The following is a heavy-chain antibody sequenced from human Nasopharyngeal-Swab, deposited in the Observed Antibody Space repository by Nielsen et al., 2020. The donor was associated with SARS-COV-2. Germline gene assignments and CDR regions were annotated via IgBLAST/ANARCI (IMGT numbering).Heavy chain of an antibody. CDR1: GGSISDYY. V-gene: IGHV4-59*12. J-gene: IGHJ5*02. CDR2: IYYTGTT. CDR3: ARDTAYIPSGFDP. D-gene: IGHD2-2*02. Sequence: SETLSLTCTVSGGSISDYYWNWIRQSPGKGLEWNGYIYYTGTTNYNPSLKRRVTMPVDTSKNQFSLKLTSVTAADTAVYYCARDTAYIPSGFDPWGQGTLVTVSS.